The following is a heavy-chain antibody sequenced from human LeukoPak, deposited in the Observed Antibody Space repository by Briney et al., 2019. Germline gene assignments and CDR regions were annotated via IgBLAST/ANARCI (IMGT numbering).Heavy chain of an antibody. CDR2: ISSSGSTI. J-gene: IGHJ4*02. CDR3: ARGYSSSWFDY. Sequence: GGSLRLSCAASGFTFSSYEMNWVRQAPGKGLEWVSYISSSGSTIYYADSVKGRFTISRDNAKNSLYLQMNSLRAEDTAVYYCARGYSSSWFDYWGQGTLVTVSS. D-gene: IGHD6-13*01. CDR1: GFTFSSYE. V-gene: IGHV3-48*03.